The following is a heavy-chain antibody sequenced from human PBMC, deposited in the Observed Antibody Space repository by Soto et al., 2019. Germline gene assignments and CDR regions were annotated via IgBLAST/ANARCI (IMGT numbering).Heavy chain of an antibody. CDR1: EFSLSTYS. Sequence: LRLSCTASEFSLSTYSMNWVRQAPGKGLEWVSSISTRSDVYYADSVKGRFTIARDNAKNSLSLQMNSLSAEDTGVYYCAREKTAWPLAYGLEVWGQGTTVTVSS. V-gene: IGHV3-21*03. CDR3: AREKTAWPLAYGLEV. CDR2: ISTRSDV. J-gene: IGHJ6*02. D-gene: IGHD2-21*02.